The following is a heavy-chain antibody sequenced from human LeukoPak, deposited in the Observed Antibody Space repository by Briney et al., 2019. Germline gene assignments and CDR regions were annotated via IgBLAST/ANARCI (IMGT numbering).Heavy chain of an antibody. J-gene: IGHJ3*02. Sequence: PGGSLRLSCAASGFTFDDYGMSWVRQAPGKGLEWVSGLNWNGGSTFYADSVKGRFTISRDNSKNTLYLQMNSLRAEDTAVYYCARGGSYLSAFDIWGQGTMVTVSS. D-gene: IGHD1-26*01. CDR2: LNWNGGST. CDR1: GFTFDDYG. CDR3: ARGGSYLSAFDI. V-gene: IGHV3-20*04.